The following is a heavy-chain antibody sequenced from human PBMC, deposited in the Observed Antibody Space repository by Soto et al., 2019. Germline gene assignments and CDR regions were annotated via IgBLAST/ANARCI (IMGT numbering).Heavy chain of an antibody. CDR2: INAGNGST. D-gene: IGHD1-7*01. Sequence: ASVKVSCKASGYTFTSYAMHWVRQAPGQRLEWMGWINAGNGSTKYSQKFQGRVTITRDTSASTAYMELSSLRSEDTAVYYCARDRNYGQDFDYWGQGTLVTVSS. CDR3: ARDRNYGQDFDY. CDR1: GYTFTSYA. V-gene: IGHV1-3*01. J-gene: IGHJ4*02.